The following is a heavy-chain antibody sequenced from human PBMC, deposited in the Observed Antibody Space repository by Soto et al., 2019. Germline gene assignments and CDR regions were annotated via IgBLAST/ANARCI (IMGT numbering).Heavy chain of an antibody. D-gene: IGHD2-2*01. J-gene: IGHJ4*02. CDR1: GYSFTSYW. V-gene: IGHV5-51*01. CDR3: ASRYCSSTSCFQDYYFDY. CDR2: IYPGDSDT. Sequence: PGESLKISCKSSGYSFTSYWIGWVRQMPGKGLEWMGIIYPGDSDTRYSPSFQGQVTISADKSISTAYLQWSSLKASDTAMYYCASRYCSSTSCFQDYYFDYWGQGALVTVSS.